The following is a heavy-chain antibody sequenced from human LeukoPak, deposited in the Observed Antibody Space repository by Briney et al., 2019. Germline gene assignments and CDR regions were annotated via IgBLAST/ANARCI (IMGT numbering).Heavy chain of an antibody. Sequence: GASVKVSCKSSASAFTNYAVHWVRQAPGQGLEWMGRINPSGGSTSYAQRFQGRVTMTRDTSTSTVYMEVTSLRSEDTAVYYCSRSWSSGYYFDFWGQGTLVTVSS. CDR1: ASAFTNYA. V-gene: IGHV1-46*01. CDR3: SRSWSSGYYFDF. D-gene: IGHD3-22*01. CDR2: INPSGGST. J-gene: IGHJ4*02.